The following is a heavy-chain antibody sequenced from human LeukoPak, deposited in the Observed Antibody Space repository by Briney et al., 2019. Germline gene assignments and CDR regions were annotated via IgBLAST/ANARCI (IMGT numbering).Heavy chain of an antibody. V-gene: IGHV3-49*04. J-gene: IGHJ4*02. Sequence: GGSLRLSCTGSGFTFGDYAMTWVRQAPGKGMEWVGFIRSQIYGGTPEYAASVKGRFTISRDDSEGVAYLQMNSLKTEDTAVYYCTRDQTPYYWGQGTLVTASS. CDR1: GFTFGDYA. CDR3: TRDQTPYY. CDR2: IRSQIYGGTP.